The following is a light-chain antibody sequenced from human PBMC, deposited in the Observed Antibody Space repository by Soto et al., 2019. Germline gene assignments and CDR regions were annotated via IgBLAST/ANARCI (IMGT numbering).Light chain of an antibody. Sequence: QSVLTQPASVSGSPGQSITISCTGTNRDVGAYPYVSWYQQHPGNAPKLLIYEVADRPSGVSDRFSGSKSGNTASLTISALQAEDEPVYYCSSYATSGTNVIFGGGTKLTVL. J-gene: IGLJ2*01. CDR3: SSYATSGTNVI. V-gene: IGLV2-14*03. CDR2: EVA. CDR1: NRDVGAYPY.